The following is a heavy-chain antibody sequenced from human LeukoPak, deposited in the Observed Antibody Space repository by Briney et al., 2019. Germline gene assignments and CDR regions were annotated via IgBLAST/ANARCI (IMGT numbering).Heavy chain of an antibody. Sequence: ASVKVSCKASGYTFTGYYMHWVRQAPGQGLEWMGWINPNSGGTNYAQKFQGRVTMTRDTSISTAYMELSRLRSDDTAVYYCARGGSFRLPHDAFDIWGQGTMVTVSS. CDR3: ARGGSFRLPHDAFDI. V-gene: IGHV1-2*02. CDR2: INPNSGGT. J-gene: IGHJ3*02. D-gene: IGHD2-15*01. CDR1: GYTFTGYY.